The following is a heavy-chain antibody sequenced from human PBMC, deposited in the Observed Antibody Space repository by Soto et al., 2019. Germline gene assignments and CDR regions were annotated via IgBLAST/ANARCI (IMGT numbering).Heavy chain of an antibody. CDR1: GFTFSSYA. J-gene: IGHJ4*02. CDR2: IRASGATT. D-gene: IGHD2-8*02. V-gene: IGHV3-23*01. Sequence: EVQLLESGGGLVQPGGSLKLSCAASGFTFSSYAMSWVRQAPGKGLEWVSGIRASGATTYYADSVKGRFTVSRDNSKNTLYLQMNSLRAEDTALFYCAMRPGAPYDFDFWGQGTLVTVSS. CDR3: AMRPGAPYDFDF.